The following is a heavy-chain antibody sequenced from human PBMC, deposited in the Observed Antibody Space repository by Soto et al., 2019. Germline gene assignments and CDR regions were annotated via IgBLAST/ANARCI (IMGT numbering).Heavy chain of an antibody. Sequence: QVQLQESGPGLVKPSQTLSLTCTVSGGSISSGGYYWSWIRQHPGKGLEWIGYIYYSGSTYYNPSLKSRATISVDTSKNQFSLKLSSVTAADTAVYYCARETKHNWNEGSYYYYYGMDVWGQGTTVTVSS. V-gene: IGHV4-31*03. D-gene: IGHD1-1*01. CDR1: GGSISSGGYY. CDR3: ARETKHNWNEGSYYYYYGMDV. CDR2: IYYSGST. J-gene: IGHJ6*02.